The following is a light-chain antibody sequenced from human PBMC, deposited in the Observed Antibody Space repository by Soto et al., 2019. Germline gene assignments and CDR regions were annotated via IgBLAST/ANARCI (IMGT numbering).Light chain of an antibody. CDR2: GNT. J-gene: IGLJ3*02. CDR3: QSYDSSLTGWV. CDR1: SSNIGANYD. Sequence: QSVLTQPPSVSGAPGQRVTISCTGSSSNIGANYDVHWYQQLPGTAPKLLISGNTNRPSGVPDRFSGSKSDTSASLAITGLQADDEADYYCQSYDSSLTGWVFGGGTKLTVL. V-gene: IGLV1-40*01.